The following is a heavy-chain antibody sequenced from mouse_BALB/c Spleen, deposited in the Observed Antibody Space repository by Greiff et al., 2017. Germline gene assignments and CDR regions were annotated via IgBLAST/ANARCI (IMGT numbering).Heavy chain of an antibody. D-gene: IGHD1-1*01. J-gene: IGHJ4*01. CDR3: ARTGSSYGAMDY. CDR1: GFTFSSYG. Sequence: EVQGVESGGDLVKPGGSLKLSCAASGFTFSSYGMSWVRQTPDKRLEWVATISSGGSYTYYPDSVKGRFTISRDNAKTTLYLQMSSLKSEDTAMYYCARTGSSYGAMDYWGQGTSVTVSS. CDR2: ISSGGSYT. V-gene: IGHV5-6*01.